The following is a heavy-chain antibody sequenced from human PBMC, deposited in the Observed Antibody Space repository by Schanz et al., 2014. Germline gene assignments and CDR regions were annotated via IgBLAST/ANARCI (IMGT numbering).Heavy chain of an antibody. CDR3: ARRYSGRYCFDY. D-gene: IGHD1-26*01. V-gene: IGHV3-48*02. CDR2: ISGSGNTI. Sequence: EVQLVESGGHLVQPGGSLRLSCVASGFTFSSHSMNWVRQAPGQGLEWLSYISGSGNTIYYADSVKGRFTISRDNAKNSLSLQMDRLRDEDTAVYYCARRYSGRYCFDYWGQGTLVAVSS. CDR1: GFTFSSHS. J-gene: IGHJ4*02.